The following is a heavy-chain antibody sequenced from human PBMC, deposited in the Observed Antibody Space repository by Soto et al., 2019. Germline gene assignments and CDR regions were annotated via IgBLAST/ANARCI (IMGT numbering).Heavy chain of an antibody. J-gene: IGHJ6*02. D-gene: IGHD5-12*01. CDR1: GGTFSSYA. CDR2: IIPIFGTA. CDR3: ARSADMDIVATIGGDYYYGMDV. V-gene: IGHV1-69*13. Sequence: ASVKVSCKASGGTFSSYAISWVRQAPGQGLEWMGGIIPIFGTANYAQKFQGRVTITADESTSTAYMELSSLRSEDTAVYYCARSADMDIVATIGGDYYYGMDVWGQGTTVTVSS.